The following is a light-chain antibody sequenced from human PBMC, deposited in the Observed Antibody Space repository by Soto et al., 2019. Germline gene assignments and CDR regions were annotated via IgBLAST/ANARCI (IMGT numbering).Light chain of an antibody. CDR2: GAS. V-gene: IGKV3-20*01. J-gene: IGKJ3*01. CDR1: QSVSSSY. CDR3: QQYGSSLFT. Sequence: EIVLTQSPGTLSLSPGERATLSCRASQSVSSSYLAWYQQKPGQAPRLIIYGASSRATGIPDRFSGSGSGTDFNLTISRLEPEDFAVYYCQQYGSSLFTFGPGTKVDIQ.